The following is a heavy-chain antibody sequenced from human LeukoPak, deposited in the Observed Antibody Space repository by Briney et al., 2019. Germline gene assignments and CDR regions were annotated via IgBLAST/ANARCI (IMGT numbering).Heavy chain of an antibody. V-gene: IGHV3-21*01. CDR2: ISSSSSYI. CDR1: RFTFSSYS. J-gene: IGHJ4*02. Sequence: GGSLRLSCAAPRFTFSSYSMNWVRQAPGKGLEWVSSISSSSSYIYYADSVKGRFTISKDNAKNSLYLQMNSLRAEDTAVYYCARDMMATIIGFDYWGQGTLVTVPS. CDR3: ARDMMATIIGFDY. D-gene: IGHD5-24*01.